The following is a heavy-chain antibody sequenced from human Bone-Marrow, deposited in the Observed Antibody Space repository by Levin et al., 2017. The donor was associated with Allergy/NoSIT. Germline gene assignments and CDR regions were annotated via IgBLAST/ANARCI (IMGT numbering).Heavy chain of an antibody. V-gene: IGHV3-30*18. Sequence: GGSLRLSCAASGFTFSSYGMHWVRQAPGKGLEWVAVISYDGSNKYYADSVKGRFTISRDNSKNTLYLQMNSLRAEDTAVYYCAKGSESGWDYWGQGTLVTVSS. D-gene: IGHD6-19*01. CDR2: ISYDGSNK. CDR3: AKGSESGWDY. J-gene: IGHJ4*02. CDR1: GFTFSSYG.